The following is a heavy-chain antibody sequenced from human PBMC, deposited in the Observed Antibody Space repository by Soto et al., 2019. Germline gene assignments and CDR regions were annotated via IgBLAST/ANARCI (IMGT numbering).Heavy chain of an antibody. Sequence: QVQLVQSGAEXXXXXXXVKVSCKASGYTFTSYGISWVRQAPGQXLEWMGWISAYNGNTNYAQKLQGRVTMTTDTSTSTAYMELRSLRSDDTAVYYCARDLTMVREARRFDPWGQGTLVTVSS. J-gene: IGHJ5*02. D-gene: IGHD3-10*01. CDR2: ISAYNGNT. CDR1: GYTFTSYG. V-gene: IGHV1-18*01. CDR3: ARDLTMVREARRFDP.